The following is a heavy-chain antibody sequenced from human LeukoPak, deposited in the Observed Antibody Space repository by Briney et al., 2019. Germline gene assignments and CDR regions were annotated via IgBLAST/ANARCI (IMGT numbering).Heavy chain of an antibody. CDR1: GFTFSSYA. V-gene: IGHV3-7*03. CDR2: IKQDGSEK. D-gene: IGHD6-13*01. CDR3: ARDPYSSSWYYYYGMDV. J-gene: IGHJ6*04. Sequence: GGSLRLSCAASGFTFSSYAMSWVRQAPGKGLEWVANIKQDGSEKYYVDSVKGRFTISRDNAKNSLYLQMNSLRAEDTAVYYCARDPYSSSWYYYYGMDVWGKGTTVTVSS.